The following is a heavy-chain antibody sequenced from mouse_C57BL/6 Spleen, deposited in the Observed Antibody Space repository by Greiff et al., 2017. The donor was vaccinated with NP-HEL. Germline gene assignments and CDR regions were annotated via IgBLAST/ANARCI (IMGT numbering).Heavy chain of an antibody. D-gene: IGHD1-1*01. Sequence: QVHVKQSGPELVKPGASVKISCKASGYAFSSSWMNWVKQRPGKGLEWIGRIYPGDGDTNYNGKFKGKATLTADKSSSTAYMQLSSLTSEDSAVYFCAREGVTTVVAPFAYWGQGTLVTVSA. CDR3: AREGVTTVVAPFAY. CDR2: IYPGDGDT. V-gene: IGHV1-82*01. J-gene: IGHJ3*01. CDR1: GYAFSSSW.